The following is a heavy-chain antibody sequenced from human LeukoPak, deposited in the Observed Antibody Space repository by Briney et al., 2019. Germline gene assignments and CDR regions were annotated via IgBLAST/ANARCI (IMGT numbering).Heavy chain of an antibody. D-gene: IGHD3-10*01. CDR3: ARDRYGSGTIYYFDY. CDR2: IIPIFGTA. V-gene: IGHV1-69*05. CDR1: VGTFSSYA. J-gene: IGHJ4*02. Sequence: GTSVKVSCKASVGTFSSYAISWVRQAPGQGLEWMGGIIPIFGTANYAQKFQGRVTITTGESTSTAYMELSSLRSEDTAVYYCARDRYGSGTIYYFDYWGQGALVTVSS.